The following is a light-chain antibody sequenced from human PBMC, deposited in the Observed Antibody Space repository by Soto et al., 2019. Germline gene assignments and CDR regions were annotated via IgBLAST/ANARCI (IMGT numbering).Light chain of an antibody. J-gene: IGKJ4*01. Sequence: EIVLTQSPGTLSLSPGERATLSCRASQNLKFNSLPWYQQKPGQAPRLLIHGASNRATDIPDRFSGSGSGTDFTLTINRLEPEDYAVYFCQQYTSSPLTFGGGTKVDIK. CDR2: GAS. V-gene: IGKV3-20*01. CDR3: QQYTSSPLT. CDR1: QNLKFNS.